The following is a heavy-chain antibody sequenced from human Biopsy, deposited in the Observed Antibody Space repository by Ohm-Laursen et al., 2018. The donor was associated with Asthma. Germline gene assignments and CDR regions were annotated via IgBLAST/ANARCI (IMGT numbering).Heavy chain of an antibody. CDR2: IYYSGRT. CDR3: ARAVSTSSYWYFDL. J-gene: IGHJ2*01. D-gene: IGHD2-2*01. V-gene: IGHV4-39*01. CDR1: GDSMTTSASY. Sequence: GTLSLTCTVSGDSMTTSASYWGWIRQPPGKGLEWIGSIYYSGRTYYHPSLESRVTISADTSNNQFSLKLTSVTAADTAVYYCARAVSTSSYWYFDLWGRGDLVTVSS.